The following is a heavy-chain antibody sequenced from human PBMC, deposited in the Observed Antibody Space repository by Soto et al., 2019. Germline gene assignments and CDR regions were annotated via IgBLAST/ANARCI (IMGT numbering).Heavy chain of an antibody. V-gene: IGHV4-30-2*03. D-gene: IGHD1-26*01. CDR1: GGSISSGGYS. J-gene: IGHJ3*01. Sequence: SETLSLTCTVSGGSISSGGYSWSWIRQPPGKGLEWIGSLHHSGITYYNPSLKSRVTISGDMFKNYFSLRLNSVTAADTAVYYCARRFETYSYAHDVWGQGTMVTVSS. CDR2: LHHSGIT. CDR3: ARRFETYSYAHDV.